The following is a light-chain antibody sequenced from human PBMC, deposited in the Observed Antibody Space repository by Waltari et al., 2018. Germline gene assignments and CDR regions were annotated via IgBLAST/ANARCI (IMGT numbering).Light chain of an antibody. J-gene: IGLJ2*01. CDR1: SSDVGGYNY. CDR3: SSYSSSSTLVV. CDR2: DVS. Sequence: QSALTQPASVSGSPGQSITISCTRTSSDVGGYNYVSWYQQHPGKAPKLMIYDVSNRPSGVSNRFSGSKSGNTASLTISGLQAEDEADYHCSSYSSSSTLVVFGGGTKLTVL. V-gene: IGLV2-14*03.